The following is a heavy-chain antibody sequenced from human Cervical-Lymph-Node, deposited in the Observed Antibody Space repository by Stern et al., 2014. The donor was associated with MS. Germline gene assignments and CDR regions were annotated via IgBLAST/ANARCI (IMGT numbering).Heavy chain of an antibody. CDR3: ARDQHFGSGGSWDYGMDV. CDR2: INPNNDDT. CDR1: GYTFIGHF. D-gene: IGHD2-15*01. J-gene: IGHJ6*02. V-gene: IGHV1-2*06. Sequence: QVQLVQSGAEVKKPGASVKVSCKTAGYTFIGHFIHWVRQAPGQGLEWLGRINPNNDDTHSAQKFQGRVAMTTDTSTNTAYMELSRLTSDDTAVYYCARDQHFGSGGSWDYGMDVWGQGTTV.